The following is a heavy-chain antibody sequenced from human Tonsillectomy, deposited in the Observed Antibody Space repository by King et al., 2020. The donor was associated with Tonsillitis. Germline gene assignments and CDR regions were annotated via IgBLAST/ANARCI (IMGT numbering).Heavy chain of an antibody. Sequence: VQLVESGGGVVQPGGSLRLSCAASGFTFSSYNIHWVRQSPDKGLEWVAFIYSDGSNEFYSDSVKGRFTISRDNSKNTLYLQMNSLRAEDTAIYYCASDFWVFTENYWGQGTQVTVSS. D-gene: IGHD2/OR15-2a*01. V-gene: IGHV3-30*04. J-gene: IGHJ4*02. CDR1: GFTFSSYN. CDR3: ASDFWVFTENY. CDR2: IYSDGSNE.